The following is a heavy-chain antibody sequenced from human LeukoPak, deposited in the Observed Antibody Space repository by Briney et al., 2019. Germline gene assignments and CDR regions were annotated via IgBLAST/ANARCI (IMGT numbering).Heavy chain of an antibody. J-gene: IGHJ3*02. V-gene: IGHV4-30-4*08. CDR1: GGSISSGDYY. CDR3: ARDSEDYDFWSGSPYDAFDI. D-gene: IGHD3-3*01. Sequence: PSETLSLTCTVSGGSISSGDYYWSWIRQPPGKGLEWIGYIYYSGSTYYNPSLKSRVTISVDTSKNQFSLKLSSVTAADTAVYYCARDSEDYDFWSGSPYDAFDIWGQGTMVTVSS. CDR2: IYYSGST.